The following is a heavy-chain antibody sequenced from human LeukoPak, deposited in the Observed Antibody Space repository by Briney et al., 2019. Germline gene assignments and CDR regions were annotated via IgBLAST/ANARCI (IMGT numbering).Heavy chain of an antibody. CDR2: INSDAGST. V-gene: IGHV3-74*01. J-gene: IGHJ4*02. D-gene: IGHD4-17*01. Sequence: GGSLRLSCAASGFTFSIYWMHWVRQAPGKGLVWVSRINSDAGSTSYADSVKGRFTISRDNAKNSLYLQMNSLRAEDTAVYYCARDAPEYGDYGAFDYWGQGTLVTVSS. CDR3: ARDAPEYGDYGAFDY. CDR1: GFTFSIYW.